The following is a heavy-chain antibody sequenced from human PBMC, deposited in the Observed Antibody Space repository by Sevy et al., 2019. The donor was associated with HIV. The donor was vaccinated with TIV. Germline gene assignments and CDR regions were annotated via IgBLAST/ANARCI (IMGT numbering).Heavy chain of an antibody. CDR3: ATDIVVGRDY. J-gene: IGHJ4*02. V-gene: IGHV1-24*01. D-gene: IGHD2-2*01. CDR1: GYTINYFS. CDR2: SEEDGEI. Sequence: ASVKVSCKVSGYTINYFSMHWVRQAPGKGLEWMGGSEEDGEILYAQKFQGRVTMTEDTSTDTVYMELSRLRPEDTAVYYCATDIVVGRDYWGQGTLLTVSS.